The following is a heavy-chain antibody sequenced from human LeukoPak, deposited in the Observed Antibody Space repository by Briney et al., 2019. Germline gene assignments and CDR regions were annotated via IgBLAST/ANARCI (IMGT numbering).Heavy chain of an antibody. V-gene: IGHV3-21*01. J-gene: IGHJ4*02. D-gene: IGHD3-16*01. CDR3: ARDLDYSLSDDY. CDR1: GFTFSSYS. CDR2: ISSSSSYI. Sequence: GGSLRLSCAASGFTFSSYSMNWVRQAPGKGLEWVSSISSSSSYIYYADSVKGRFTISRDNAKNSLYLQMNSLRAEDTAVYYCARDLDYSLSDDYWGQGTLVTVSS.